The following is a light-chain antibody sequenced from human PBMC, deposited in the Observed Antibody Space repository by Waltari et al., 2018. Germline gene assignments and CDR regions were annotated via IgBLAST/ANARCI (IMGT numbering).Light chain of an antibody. CDR2: LGA. V-gene: IGKV2-28*01. J-gene: IGKJ3*01. CDR1: QSLLHSNGYNY. CDR3: MQSLQSPFT. Sequence: DIVMTQSPLSLPVTPGEPASISCRSGQSLLHSNGYNYLEWYLQKPGQSPQLLIYLGAYRASWVPGRFSGSGSGTDFTLKISRVEAEDVGVYYCMQSLQSPFTFGPGTKVDIK.